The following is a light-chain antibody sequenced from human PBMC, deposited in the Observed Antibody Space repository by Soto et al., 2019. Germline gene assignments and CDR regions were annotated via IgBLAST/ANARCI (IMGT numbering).Light chain of an antibody. V-gene: IGLV6-57*04. J-gene: IGLJ2*01. CDR2: ENN. CDR3: QVWDISSDERI. Sequence: NFMLTQPHSVSESPGKTLSISCTRSSGSIANNYVQWYQQRPGSAPTTVIYENNQRLSGVPDRFSGSTDGSSNSASLTISGLQTEDEADYYCQVWDISSDERIFGGGTKLTVL. CDR1: SGSIANNY.